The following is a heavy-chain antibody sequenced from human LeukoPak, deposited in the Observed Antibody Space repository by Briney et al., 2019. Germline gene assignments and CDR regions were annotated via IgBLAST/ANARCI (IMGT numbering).Heavy chain of an antibody. V-gene: IGHV1-24*01. Sequence: ASVKVSCKVSGYTLTELSMHWVRQAPGKGLEWMGGFDPEDGETIYAQKFQGRVTMTEDTSTGTAYMELSSLRSEDTAVYYCATQGRHIVVVPAATFDYWGQGTLVTVSS. CDR3: ATQGRHIVVVPAATFDY. D-gene: IGHD2-2*01. CDR1: GYTLTELS. CDR2: FDPEDGET. J-gene: IGHJ4*02.